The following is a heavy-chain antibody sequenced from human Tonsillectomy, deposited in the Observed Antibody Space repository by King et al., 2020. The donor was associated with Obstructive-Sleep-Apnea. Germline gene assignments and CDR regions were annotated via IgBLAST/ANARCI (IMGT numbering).Heavy chain of an antibody. J-gene: IGHJ3*02. CDR1: GYSFTSYW. Sequence: VQLVESGAEVKKPGESLKISCKGSGYSFTSYWIGWLRQMPGKGLEWMGIIYPGDSDTRYSPSFQGQVTISADKSISTAYLQWSSLKASDTAMYYCARQDYDFWSGYRDAFDIWGQGTMVTVSS. CDR2: IYPGDSDT. CDR3: ARQDYDFWSGYRDAFDI. D-gene: IGHD3-3*01. V-gene: IGHV5-51*01.